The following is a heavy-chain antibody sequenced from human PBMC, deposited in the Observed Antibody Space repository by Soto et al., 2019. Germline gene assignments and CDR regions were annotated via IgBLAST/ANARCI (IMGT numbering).Heavy chain of an antibody. J-gene: IGHJ6*02. CDR2: IIPIFGTA. CDR1: GGTFSSYA. Sequence: SVKVSCKASGGTFSSYAISWVRQAPGQGLEWMGGIIPIFGTANYAQKFQGRVTITADESTSTAYMELSSLRSEDTAVYYCARDSSSIPSVGYYYYYYGMDVWGQGTTVTFSX. V-gene: IGHV1-69*13. D-gene: IGHD6-6*01. CDR3: ARDSSSIPSVGYYYYYYGMDV.